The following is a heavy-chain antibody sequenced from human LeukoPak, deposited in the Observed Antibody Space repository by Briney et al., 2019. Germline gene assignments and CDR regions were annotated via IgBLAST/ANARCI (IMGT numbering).Heavy chain of an antibody. V-gene: IGHV3-48*03. Sequence: GGSLRLSCAASGFTFSSYEMNWVRQAPGKGLEWVSYISSSGSTIYYADSVKGRLTISRDNSKNTLYLQMNSLRAEDTAVYYCARAAMVRGVDYFDYWGQGTLVIVSS. CDR3: ARAAMVRGVDYFDY. CDR2: ISSSGSTI. CDR1: GFTFSSYE. D-gene: IGHD3-10*01. J-gene: IGHJ4*02.